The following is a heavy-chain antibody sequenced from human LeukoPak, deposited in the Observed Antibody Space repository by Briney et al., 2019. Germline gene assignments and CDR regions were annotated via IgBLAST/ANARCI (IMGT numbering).Heavy chain of an antibody. J-gene: IGHJ4*02. CDR1: GFTFDDYA. Sequence: GSLRLSCAASGFTFDDYAMHWVRQAPGKGLEWVSLISWDGGSTYYADSVKGRFTISRDNSKDSLYLQMNSLRAEDTALYYCAKDAGETGSIDYWGQGTLVTVSS. CDR2: ISWDGGST. V-gene: IGHV3-43D*04. D-gene: IGHD3-10*01. CDR3: AKDAGETGSIDY.